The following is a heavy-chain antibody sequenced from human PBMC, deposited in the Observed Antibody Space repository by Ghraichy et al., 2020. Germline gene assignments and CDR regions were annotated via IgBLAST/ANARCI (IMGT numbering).Heavy chain of an antibody. D-gene: IGHD1-26*01. CDR3: AKDGSSSPVTYFDS. CDR2: ISGSGGNT. Sequence: GGSLRLSCAASGFTFSSYAMSWVRQAPGKGLEWVAAISGSGGNTYYADSVKGRLTISRDKSKNSLYLEMHSLRAEDTAVYYCAKDGSSSPVTYFDSWGQGTLVTVFS. J-gene: IGHJ4*02. CDR1: GFTFSSYA. V-gene: IGHV3-23*01.